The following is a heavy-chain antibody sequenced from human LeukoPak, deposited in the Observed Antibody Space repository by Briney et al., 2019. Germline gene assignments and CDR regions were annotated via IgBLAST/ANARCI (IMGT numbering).Heavy chain of an antibody. CDR3: AKEEVGSSTSCLLDFDY. V-gene: IGHV3-23*01. CDR1: GFTFSNYA. D-gene: IGHD2-2*01. Sequence: GGSLRLSCAASGFTFSNYAMSWVRQAPGKGLESVSAISGSDGRAYYADSVKGRFTISRDTSKNTLYLQMNSLRPEDTAVYYCAKEEVGSSTSCLLDFDYWGQGTLVTVSS. J-gene: IGHJ4*02. CDR2: ISGSDGRA.